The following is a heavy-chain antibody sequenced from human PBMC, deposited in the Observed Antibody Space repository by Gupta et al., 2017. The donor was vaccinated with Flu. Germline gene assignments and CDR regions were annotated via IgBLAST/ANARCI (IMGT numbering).Heavy chain of an antibody. J-gene: IGHJ5*02. D-gene: IGHD6-19*01. V-gene: IGHV3-23*01. CDR1: GVSCSSCV. CDR3: AKDKSPSGCDFNFVDA. Sequence: SGVSCSSCVMSRGRQAPGKWLEWDSSNSGSGSGRLDGEGVEGRFVISRDYSKNTLYLQMTGLSAEDTANYSCAKDKSPSGCDFNFVDAGGQGTLVTVSS. CDR2: NSGSGSGR.